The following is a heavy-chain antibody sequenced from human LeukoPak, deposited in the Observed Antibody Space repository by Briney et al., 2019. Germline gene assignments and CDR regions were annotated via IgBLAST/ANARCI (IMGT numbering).Heavy chain of an antibody. CDR3: AVNPQYCSSTSCPFDY. V-gene: IGHV1-2*02. J-gene: IGHJ4*02. Sequence: ASVKVSCKASGYTFTGYYMHWVRQAPGQGLEWMGWINPNSGGTNYAQKFQGRVTMTRDTSISTAYMELSRLRSDDTAVYYCAVNPQYCSSTSCPFDYWGQGTLVTVSS. CDR1: GYTFTGYY. CDR2: INPNSGGT. D-gene: IGHD2-2*01.